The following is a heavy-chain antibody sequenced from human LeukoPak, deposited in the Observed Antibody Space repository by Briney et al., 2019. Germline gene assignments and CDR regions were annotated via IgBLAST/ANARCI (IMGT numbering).Heavy chain of an antibody. CDR2: ISSGSKTI. Sequence: GGSLRLSCAASGFTFSSYSMNWVRQAPGKGLEWVSYISSGSKTIYYADSVKGRSTISRDNSKNTLYLQMNSLRAEDTAVYYCARVSNDFGDYDPDDDSYYYMDVWGKGTTVTISS. J-gene: IGHJ6*03. D-gene: IGHD4-17*01. CDR1: GFTFSSYS. CDR3: ARVSNDFGDYDPDDDSYYYMDV. V-gene: IGHV3-48*01.